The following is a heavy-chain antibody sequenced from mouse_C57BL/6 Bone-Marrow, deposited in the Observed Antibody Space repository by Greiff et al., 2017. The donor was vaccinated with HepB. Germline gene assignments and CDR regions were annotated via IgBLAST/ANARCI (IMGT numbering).Heavy chain of an antibody. CDR1: GYTFTSYW. D-gene: IGHD2-3*01. J-gene: IGHJ3*01. CDR2: IDPSDSYT. Sequence: QVQLQQPGAELVMPGASVKLSCKASGYTFTSYWMHWVKQRPGQGLEWIGEIDPSDSYTNYNQKFKGKSTLTVDKSSSTAYMQRSSLTSEDSAVYYCARWDDYYSWFAYWGQGTLVTVSA. CDR3: ARWDDYYSWFAY. V-gene: IGHV1-69*01.